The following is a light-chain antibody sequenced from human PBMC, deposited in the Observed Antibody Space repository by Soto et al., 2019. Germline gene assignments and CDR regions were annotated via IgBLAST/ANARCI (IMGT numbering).Light chain of an antibody. V-gene: IGKV1-39*01. CDR3: QQSYSSPRT. J-gene: IGKJ1*01. CDR2: AAS. Sequence: IQLTQTPSSLSASVGDRVPITCRASQGISSFLAWYQQKPGKAPKLLIYAASSLQSGVPSRFSGSGSGTDFSLTISSLEPEDFATYYCQQSYSSPRTFGQGTKVDIK. CDR1: QGISSF.